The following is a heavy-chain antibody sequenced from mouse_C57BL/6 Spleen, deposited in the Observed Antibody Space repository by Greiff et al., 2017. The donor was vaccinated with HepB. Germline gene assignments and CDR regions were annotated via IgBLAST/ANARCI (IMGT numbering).Heavy chain of an antibody. CDR2: ISSGSSTI. CDR3: SRSSYYGSSYDAMDY. D-gene: IGHD1-1*01. J-gene: IGHJ4*01. CDR1: GFTFSDYG. V-gene: IGHV5-17*01. Sequence: EVMLVESGGGLVKPGGSLKLSCAASGFTFSDYGMHWVRQAPEKGLEWVAYISSGSSTIYYADTVKGRFTISRDNAKNTLFLQMTSLRSEDTAMYYCSRSSYYGSSYDAMDYWGQGTSVTVSS.